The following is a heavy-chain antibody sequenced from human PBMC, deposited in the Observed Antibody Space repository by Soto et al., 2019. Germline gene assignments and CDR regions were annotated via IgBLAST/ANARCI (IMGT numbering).Heavy chain of an antibody. CDR3: ARESHDYDFWSGPGTYGMDV. CDR1: GGSFSGYY. Sequence: SETLSLTCAVHGGSFSGYYWDWIRQPPGKGLEWIGEVNHGGTSNYNPSLKSRAIISVDTSKNQFSLKLSSVTAADTAVYYCARESHDYDFWSGPGTYGMDVWGQGTTVTVSS. V-gene: IGHV4-34*01. CDR2: VNHGGTS. D-gene: IGHD3-3*01. J-gene: IGHJ6*02.